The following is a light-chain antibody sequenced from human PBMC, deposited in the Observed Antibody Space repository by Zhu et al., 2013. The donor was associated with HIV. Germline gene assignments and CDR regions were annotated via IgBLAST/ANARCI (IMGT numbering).Light chain of an antibody. CDR2: GAS. CDR1: QIITNF. V-gene: IGKV1-39*01. Sequence: DIQMTQSPSSLSAAVGDTVTLTCRASQIITNFLNWYQQKPGQAPKLLVSGASNLQSGVPSRFRGSGSGTTFSLTITSLHPEDFATYYCQQSYRIPWTFGQGTKVEIQ. J-gene: IGKJ1*01. CDR3: QQSYRIPWT.